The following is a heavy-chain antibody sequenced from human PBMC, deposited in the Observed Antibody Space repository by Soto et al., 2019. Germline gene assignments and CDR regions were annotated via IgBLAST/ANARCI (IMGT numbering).Heavy chain of an antibody. CDR1: GSTFNSYS. Sequence: EVQLVESGGGLVQPRGSLRLSCAASGSTFNSYSMNWVRYAPGKGLEWVSYISSSSSTIYYGDSVKGRFTISRDNAKNSLYLHMNSLRAEETAVYSCARDLGSSGYPEYFQHWGQGTLVTVSS. CDR3: ARDLGSSGYPEYFQH. V-gene: IGHV3-48*01. D-gene: IGHD6-25*01. CDR2: ISSSSSTI. J-gene: IGHJ1*01.